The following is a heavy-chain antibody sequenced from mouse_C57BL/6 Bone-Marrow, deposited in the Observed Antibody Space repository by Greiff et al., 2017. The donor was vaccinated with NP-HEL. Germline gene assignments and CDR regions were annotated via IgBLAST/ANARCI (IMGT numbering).Heavy chain of an antibody. CDR2: ILPGSGST. Sequence: VQLQQSGAELMKPGASVKLSCKATGYTFTGYWIEWVKQRPGHGLEWIGEILPGSGSTNYNEKFRGKATFTADTSSNPAYMQLSSLTTEDSAIYYCARDLWLRQDWYFDVWGTGTTVTVSS. CDR3: ARDLWLRQDWYFDV. V-gene: IGHV1-9*01. D-gene: IGHD2-2*01. J-gene: IGHJ1*03. CDR1: GYTFTGYW.